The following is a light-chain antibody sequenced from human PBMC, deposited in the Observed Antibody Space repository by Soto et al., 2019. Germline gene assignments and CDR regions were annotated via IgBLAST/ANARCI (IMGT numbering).Light chain of an antibody. CDR1: QSVGSSY. V-gene: IGKV3-20*01. Sequence: EIVLTQSPGTLSLSPGERVTLSCRASQSVGSSYLAWYQQKPGQAPRLLFYGASSRATGIPDRFSGSGSGTDFILTISRLEPDDFAVYYCQQYGSSPRTFGPGTKVDIK. CDR2: GAS. CDR3: QQYGSSPRT. J-gene: IGKJ3*01.